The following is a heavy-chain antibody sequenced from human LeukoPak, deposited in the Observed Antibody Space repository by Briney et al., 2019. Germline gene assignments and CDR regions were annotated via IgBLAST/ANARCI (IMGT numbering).Heavy chain of an antibody. CDR3: ARDGVVVPASYAFDI. Sequence: SETLSLTCAVSGYSISSGYYWGWIRQPPGKGLEWIGSIYHSGSTYYNPSLKSRVTISVDTSKNQFSLKLSSVTAADTAVYYCARDGVVVPASYAFDIWGQGTMVTVSS. V-gene: IGHV4-38-2*02. CDR2: IYHSGST. CDR1: GYSISSGYY. D-gene: IGHD2-2*01. J-gene: IGHJ3*02.